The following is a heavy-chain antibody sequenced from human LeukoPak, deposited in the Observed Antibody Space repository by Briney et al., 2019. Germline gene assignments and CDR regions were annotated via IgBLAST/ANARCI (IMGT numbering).Heavy chain of an antibody. J-gene: IGHJ4*02. CDR1: GGSFSGYY. V-gene: IGHV4-34*01. D-gene: IGHD2-21*02. CDR2: INHSGRT. Sequence: PSETLSLTCAVYGGSFSGYYWSWIRQPPGKGLEWIGEINHSGRTSYNPSLKSRVTISVDTSKNQFSLKLSSVTAADTAVYYCARGRIVVVTAISVFDYWGQGTLVTVSS. CDR3: ARGRIVVVTAISVFDY.